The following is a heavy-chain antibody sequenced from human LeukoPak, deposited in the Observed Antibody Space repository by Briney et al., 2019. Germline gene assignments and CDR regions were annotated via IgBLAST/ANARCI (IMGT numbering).Heavy chain of an antibody. J-gene: IGHJ5*02. CDR1: GYTFTSYG. CDR3: ARVSYTVVTPMGWLDP. D-gene: IGHD4-23*01. V-gene: IGHV1-18*01. Sequence: ASVKVSCTASGYTFTSYGISWVRQAPGQGLEWMGWISAYNGNTKYAQKVQGRVTMTTDTSTSTAYMELRSLRSDDTAVYYCARVSYTVVTPMGWLDPWGQGTLVTVSS. CDR2: ISAYNGNT.